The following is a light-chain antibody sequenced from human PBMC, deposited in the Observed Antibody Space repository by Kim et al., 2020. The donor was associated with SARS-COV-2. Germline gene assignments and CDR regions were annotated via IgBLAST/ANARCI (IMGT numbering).Light chain of an antibody. CDR2: QDS. J-gene: IGLJ2*01. V-gene: IGLV3-1*01. Sequence: PGQTARITCSEDKWGDKYACWYQQKPGQSPVLVIYQDSKRPSGIPERFSGSNSGNTATLTISGTQAMDEADYYCQAWDSSTAVVFGGGTQLTVL. CDR1: KWGDKY. CDR3: QAWDSSTAVV.